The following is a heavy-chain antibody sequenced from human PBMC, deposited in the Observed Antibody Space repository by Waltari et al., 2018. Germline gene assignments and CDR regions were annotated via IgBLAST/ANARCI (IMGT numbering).Heavy chain of an antibody. J-gene: IGHJ4*02. V-gene: IGHV3-9*01. Sequence: EVQLVESGGGLVQPGRSLRLSCAASGFNFGDHVMPWVRQAPGEGVEWVSGSSWNNDNIAYADSVRGRFTISRDNAKNSLYLQMNSLRTEDTALYYCAKDMGAARHYNFEDWGQGTLVTVSS. D-gene: IGHD6-6*01. CDR2: SSWNNDNI. CDR1: GFNFGDHV. CDR3: AKDMGAARHYNFED.